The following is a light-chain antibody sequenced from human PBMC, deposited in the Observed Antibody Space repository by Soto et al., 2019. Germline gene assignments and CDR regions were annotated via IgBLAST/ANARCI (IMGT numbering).Light chain of an antibody. J-gene: IGLJ1*01. CDR1: SSNVGSHKL. CDR2: EVN. CDR3: CSSGGSPTYV. Sequence: QSVLAKPASVSGSPGQSITISCTGTSSNVGSHKLVSWYQQHPGKAPKLMIFEVNKRPSGVSNRFSGSKSGNTASLTISGLKVEDEADYYCCSSGGSPTYVFGTGTKVTVL. V-gene: IGLV2-23*02.